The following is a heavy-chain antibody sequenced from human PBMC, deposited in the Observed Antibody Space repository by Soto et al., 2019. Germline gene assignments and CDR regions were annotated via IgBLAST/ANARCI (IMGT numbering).Heavy chain of an antibody. D-gene: IGHD3-9*01. CDR2: MNPNSGNT. V-gene: IGHV1-8*01. Sequence: ASVKVSCKASGYTFTSYDIKWVRQATGQGLEWMGWMNPNSGNTGYAQKFQGRVTMTRNTSISTAYMELSSLRSEDTAVYYCARGFMYYDILTGRLINTKLLENWFDPWGKGTLVTVSS. CDR3: ARGFMYYDILTGRLINTKLLENWFDP. J-gene: IGHJ5*02. CDR1: GYTFTSYD.